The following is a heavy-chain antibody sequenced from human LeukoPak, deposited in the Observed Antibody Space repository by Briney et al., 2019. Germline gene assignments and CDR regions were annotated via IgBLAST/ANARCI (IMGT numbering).Heavy chain of an antibody. CDR3: ARVFSSSVWVVDY. J-gene: IGHJ4*02. V-gene: IGHV3-74*01. Sequence: GGSLRLSCAASGFTFSSYWMHWVRQAPGKGLVWVSRISSDGRSTTYADSVKGRFTISRDNAKNTLYLQMNNLRADDTAVYYYARVFSSSVWVVDYWGQGTLVTVSS. CDR1: GFTFSSYW. CDR2: ISSDGRST. D-gene: IGHD6-13*01.